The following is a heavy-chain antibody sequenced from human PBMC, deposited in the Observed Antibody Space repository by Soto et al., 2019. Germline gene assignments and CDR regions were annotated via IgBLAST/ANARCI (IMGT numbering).Heavy chain of an antibody. D-gene: IGHD2-21*01. V-gene: IGHV4-59*01. CDR2: IYYSGST. J-gene: IGHJ6*03. Sequence: SETLSLTCTVSGGSISSYYWSWIRQPPGKGLEWIGYIYYSGSTNYNPSLKSRVTISVDTSKNQFSLKLSSVTAADTAVYYCAREGCGGDCYWWSDYHYMDVWGKGTTVTVS. CDR3: AREGCGGDCYWWSDYHYMDV. CDR1: GGSISSYY.